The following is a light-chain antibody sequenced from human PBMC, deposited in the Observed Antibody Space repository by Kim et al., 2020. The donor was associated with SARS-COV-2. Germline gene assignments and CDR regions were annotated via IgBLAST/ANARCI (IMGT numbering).Light chain of an antibody. J-gene: IGLJ2*01. CDR3: NSRDSNDNVV. CDR1: SLRSYY. CDR2: GKN. Sequence: VALGQTVRITCQGDSLRSYYETWYQQKPGQAPILGIYGKNNRPSGIPDRFSGSSSGNTASLTITGTQAGDEADYYCNSRDSNDNVVFGGGTKVTVL. V-gene: IGLV3-19*01.